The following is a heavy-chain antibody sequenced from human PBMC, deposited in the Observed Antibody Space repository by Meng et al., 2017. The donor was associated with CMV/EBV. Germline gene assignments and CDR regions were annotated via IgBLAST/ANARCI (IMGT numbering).Heavy chain of an antibody. D-gene: IGHD6-19*01. CDR3: AGSSGWSRFDY. V-gene: IGHV1-2*02. Sequence: QVQLVQSGVEVXXXXXSXKVSCKASGYTFTSYGISWVRQAPGQGFQWMGWINPNDDTNYAQNFQGRVTMTRDMSINTIYMELSRLTSEDTAVYYCAGSSGWSRFDYWGHGTLVTVSS. J-gene: IGHJ4*01. CDR1: GYTFTSYG. CDR2: INPNDDT.